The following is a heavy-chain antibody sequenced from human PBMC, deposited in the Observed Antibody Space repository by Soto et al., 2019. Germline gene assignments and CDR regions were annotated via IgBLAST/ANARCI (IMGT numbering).Heavy chain of an antibody. CDR3: ARDSAEYFQH. CDR2: IYYSGST. V-gene: IGHV4-59*01. J-gene: IGHJ1*01. CDR1: GGSISSYY. Sequence: SETLSLTCTVSGGSISSYYWSWIRQPPGKGLEWIGYIYYSGSTNYNPSLKSRVTISVDTSKNQFSLKLSSVTAADTAVYYCARDSAEYFQHWGQGTLVTVYS.